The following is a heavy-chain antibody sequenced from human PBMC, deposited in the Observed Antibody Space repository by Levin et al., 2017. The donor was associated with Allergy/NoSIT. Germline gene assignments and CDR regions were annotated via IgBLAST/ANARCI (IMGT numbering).Heavy chain of an antibody. CDR1: GGSISSYY. Sequence: SQTLSLTCTVSGGSISSYYWSWIRQPPGKGLEYSGFIYFSGTTNYSPSLKSRVTMSVDTSKNQFSLKLTSVTAADTAVYYCAREIGQLGWFDPWGQGTLVTVSS. V-gene: IGHV4-59*01. CDR3: AREIGQLGWFDP. CDR2: IYFSGTT. D-gene: IGHD6-6*01. J-gene: IGHJ5*02.